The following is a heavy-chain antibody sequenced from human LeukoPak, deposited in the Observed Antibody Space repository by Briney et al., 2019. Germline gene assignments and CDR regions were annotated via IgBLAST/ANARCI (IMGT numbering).Heavy chain of an antibody. J-gene: IGHJ4*02. V-gene: IGHV3-48*03. CDR1: GFTFSSYE. CDR2: ISSSGSTI. D-gene: IGHD6-19*01. CDR3: ARDDSDYSSGWYD. Sequence: GGSLRLSCAASGFTFSSYEMNWVRQAPGKGLEWVSYISSSGSTIYYADSVKGRFTISRDNAKNSLYLQMNSLRAEDTAVYYCARDDSDYSSGWYDWGQGTLVTVSS.